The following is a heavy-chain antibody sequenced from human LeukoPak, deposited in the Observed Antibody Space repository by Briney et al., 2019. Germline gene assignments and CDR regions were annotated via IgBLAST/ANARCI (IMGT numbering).Heavy chain of an antibody. D-gene: IGHD1-26*01. J-gene: IGHJ4*02. Sequence: SETLSLTCTVSGGSISSSSYYWSWIRQPPGKGLEWIGEINHSGSTNYNPSLKSRVTISVDTSKNQFSLKLSSVTAADTAVYYCASNYRGKFDYWGQGTLVTVSS. CDR3: ASNYRGKFDY. V-gene: IGHV4-39*07. CDR1: GGSISSSSYY. CDR2: INHSGST.